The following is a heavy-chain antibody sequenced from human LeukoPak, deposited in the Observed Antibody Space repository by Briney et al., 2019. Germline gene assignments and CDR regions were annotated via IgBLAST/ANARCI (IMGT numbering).Heavy chain of an antibody. J-gene: IGHJ4*02. CDR2: IYYSGST. CDR3: ARAVSGRFDY. V-gene: IGHV4-59*08. Sequence: SETLSLTCTVSGGSISSYYWGWIRQPPGRGLEWTGYIYYSGSTNYNPSLNSRVTISVDTSKNQFSLRLSSVTAADTAIYYCARAVSGRFDYWGQGTLVTVSS. CDR1: GGSISSYY. D-gene: IGHD6-19*01.